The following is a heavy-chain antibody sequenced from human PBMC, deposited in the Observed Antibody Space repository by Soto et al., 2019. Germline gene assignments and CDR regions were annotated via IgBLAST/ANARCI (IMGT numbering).Heavy chain of an antibody. Sequence: QVQLQESGPGLVKPSETLSLTCTVSGGSISSYYWSWIRQPPGKGLEWIGYIYYSGSTNYNPSLKSRVTLSVDTSKNQFSLKLSSVTAADTAVYYCESSNIAAAGFYYYGMDVWGRGTTVTVSS. CDR2: IYYSGST. CDR1: GGSISSYY. J-gene: IGHJ6*02. D-gene: IGHD6-13*01. CDR3: ESSNIAAAGFYYYGMDV. V-gene: IGHV4-59*01.